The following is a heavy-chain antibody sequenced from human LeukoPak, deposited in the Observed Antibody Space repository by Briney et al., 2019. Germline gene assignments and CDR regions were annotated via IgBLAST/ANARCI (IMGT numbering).Heavy chain of an antibody. V-gene: IGHV1-18*01. CDR2: ISAYNGNT. J-gene: IGHJ6*02. CDR1: GYTFTSYG. CDR3: AREGMYYDILTGPRYGMDV. Sequence: GASVKVSCKASGYTFTSYGISWVRQPPGQGLEWMGWISAYNGNTNYAQKFQGRVTITADESTSTAYMELSSLRSEDTAVYYCAREGMYYDILTGPRYGMDVWGQGTTVTVSS. D-gene: IGHD3-9*01.